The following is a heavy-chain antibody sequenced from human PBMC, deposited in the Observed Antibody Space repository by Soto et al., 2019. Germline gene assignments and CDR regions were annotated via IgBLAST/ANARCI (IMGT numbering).Heavy chain of an antibody. V-gene: IGHV1-18*04. CDR1: GDTFTANY. Sequence: ASVKVSCKASGDTFTANYIHWVRRAPGQGLEWMGWISAYNGNTNYAQKLQGRVTMTTDTSTSTAYMELRSLRSDDTAVYYCAGDSSGYPNWFDPGGQGTLVTVSS. D-gene: IGHD3-22*01. CDR3: AGDSSGYPNWFDP. CDR2: ISAYNGNT. J-gene: IGHJ5*02.